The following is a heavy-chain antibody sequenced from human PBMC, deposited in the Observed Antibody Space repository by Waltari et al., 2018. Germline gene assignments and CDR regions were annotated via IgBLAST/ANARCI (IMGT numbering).Heavy chain of an antibody. V-gene: IGHV1-8*01. CDR2: MNPNSGNT. D-gene: IGHD3-22*01. Sequence: QVQLVQSGAEVKKPGASVKVSCKASGCTFPSYDINWLRQATGQGLEWMGWMNPNSGNTGYAQKFQGRVTMTRNTSISTAYMELSSLRSEDTAVYYCAREGYDSSGYYPFFDYWGQGTLVTVSS. J-gene: IGHJ4*02. CDR3: AREGYDSSGYYPFFDY. CDR1: GCTFPSYD.